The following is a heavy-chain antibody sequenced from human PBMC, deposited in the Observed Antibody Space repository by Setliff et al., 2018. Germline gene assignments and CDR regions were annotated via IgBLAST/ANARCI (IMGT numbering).Heavy chain of an antibody. Sequence: PGGSLRLSCAASGFTFSSYWMHWVRQVPGKGLVWVSRLNSDGSSTSYADSVKGRFTISRDNSKNTLYLQMNSLRAEETAVYYCAKDPSELPVYYFDYWGQGTLVTVSS. CDR3: AKDPSELPVYYFDY. D-gene: IGHD1-26*01. V-gene: IGHV3-74*01. J-gene: IGHJ4*02. CDR2: LNSDGSST. CDR1: GFTFSSYW.